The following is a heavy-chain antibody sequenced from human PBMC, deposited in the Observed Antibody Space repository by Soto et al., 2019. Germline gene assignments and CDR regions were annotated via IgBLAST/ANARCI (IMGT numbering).Heavy chain of an antibody. CDR2: FSDSGST. CDR3: ARGNFYYGMDV. V-gene: IGHV4-34*01. Sequence: SETLSLTCAYPGGSIRGTYWPWIRQPPGKGLEWIGEFSDSGSTNYNPSLKSRVTISEDMSKSQFSLKLSSVTAADTAVYYCARGNFYYGMDVWGQGTTVTVS. J-gene: IGHJ6*02. CDR1: GGSIRGTY.